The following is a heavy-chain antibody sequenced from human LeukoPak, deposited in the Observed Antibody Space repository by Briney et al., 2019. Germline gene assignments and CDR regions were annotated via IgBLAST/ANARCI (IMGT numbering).Heavy chain of an antibody. J-gene: IGHJ6*02. CDR3: ARDTTIAAAGTGTIYGMDV. D-gene: IGHD6-13*01. CDR1: GYTFTSYY. V-gene: IGHV1-46*01. CDR2: INPSGAST. Sequence: GASVKVCCKASGYTFTSYYMHWVRQAPGQGLEWMGIINPSGASTSYAQKFQGRVTMTRDTSTSTVYMDLSSLRSEDTAVYYCARDTTIAAAGTGTIYGMDVWGQGTTVTVSS.